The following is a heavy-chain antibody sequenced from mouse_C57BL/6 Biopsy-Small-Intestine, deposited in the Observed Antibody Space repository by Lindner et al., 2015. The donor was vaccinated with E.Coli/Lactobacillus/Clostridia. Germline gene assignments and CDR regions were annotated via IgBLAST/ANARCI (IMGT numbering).Heavy chain of an antibody. J-gene: IGHJ1*03. CDR3: ARTPYGQFGYFDF. D-gene: IGHD1-1*01. Sequence: VQLQESGPELVKPGASVKISCKASGHSFTGHYMHWVKQSHGNILDWIAFIYPSNGISSYNQRFKGKATLTVDKSSSTAYMELRSLTSEDSAVYYCARTPYGQFGYFDFWGTGTTVTVSS. V-gene: IGHV1-31*01. CDR2: IYPSNGIS. CDR1: GHSFTGHY.